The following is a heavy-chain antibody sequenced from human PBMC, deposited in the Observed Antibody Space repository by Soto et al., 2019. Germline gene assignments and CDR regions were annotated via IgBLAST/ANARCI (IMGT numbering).Heavy chain of an antibody. V-gene: IGHV4-30-4*01. CDR1: GGSFSNDDYY. CDR3: ARARFDFFDF. CDR2: IYYSGRS. Sequence: SETLSLTCTVSGGSFSNDDYYWSWIRQPPGKGLEWIGYIYYSGRSNYNPSLKNRVAFSTDTSQKQFSLRLNSVTAADTDVYFCARARFDFFDFSGQGILVTVSS. J-gene: IGHJ4*02. D-gene: IGHD3-10*01.